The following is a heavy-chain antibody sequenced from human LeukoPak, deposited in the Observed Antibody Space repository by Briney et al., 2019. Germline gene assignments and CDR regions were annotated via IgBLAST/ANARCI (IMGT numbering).Heavy chain of an antibody. CDR2: ISSSGSTI. D-gene: IGHD6-25*01. CDR1: VFTLSIYE. J-gene: IGHJ5*02. Sequence: PGGSLRLSCAASVFTLSIYEMNCVPQAPGRGLEWVSYISSSGSTIYYTHSVKGRFTISRDNAKNSLYLQMKTLRDEETAVYYCGRDRRREGFDPWGQGTLVTVSS. CDR3: GRDRRREGFDP. V-gene: IGHV3-48*03.